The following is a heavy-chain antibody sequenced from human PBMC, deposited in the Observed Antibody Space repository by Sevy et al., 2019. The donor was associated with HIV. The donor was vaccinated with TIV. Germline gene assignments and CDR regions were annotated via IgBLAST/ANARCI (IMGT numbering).Heavy chain of an antibody. Sequence: GGSLRLSCAASGFTFANAWMNWVRQTPGKGLEWVGRIKSKTDGGTTDYVAPVKGRFTISRDDSKNRLYLQMNSLRTEDTAVYYCTAEVHWNSDDSWGQGTLVTVSS. D-gene: IGHD1-7*01. CDR1: GFTFANAW. CDR3: TAEVHWNSDDS. V-gene: IGHV3-15*07. J-gene: IGHJ4*02. CDR2: IKSKTDGGTT.